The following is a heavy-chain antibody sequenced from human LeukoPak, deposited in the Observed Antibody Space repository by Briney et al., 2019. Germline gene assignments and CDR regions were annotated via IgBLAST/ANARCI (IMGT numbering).Heavy chain of an antibody. CDR2: TYYRSKWYN. Sequence: SQTLSLTCAISGDSVSSNSAAWNWIRQSPSRGLEWLGRTYYRSKWYNDYALSVKSRITINPDTSKNQFSLQLNSVTPEDTAIYYCVRGGRGYCSSSSCYFGSWGQGALVTVSS. CDR1: GDSVSSNSAA. D-gene: IGHD2-2*01. CDR3: VRGGRGYCSSSSCYFGS. J-gene: IGHJ4*02. V-gene: IGHV6-1*01.